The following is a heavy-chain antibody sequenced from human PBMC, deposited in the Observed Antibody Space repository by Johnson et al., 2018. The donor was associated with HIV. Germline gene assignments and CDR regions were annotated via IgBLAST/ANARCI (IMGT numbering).Heavy chain of an antibody. CDR2: IYSGGST. CDR3: AKVNLRYSVFTGAFDI. CDR1: VFIFDDYG. D-gene: IGHD1-26*01. Sequence: QVQVVESGGGVLRPGASLRLSCEGFVFIFDDYGLNWVRQAPGKGLEWVSVIYSGGSTYYADSVKGRFTISRDNSKNTLYLQMNSLRAEDTAVYYCAKVNLRYSVFTGAFDIWGQGTMVTVSS. J-gene: IGHJ3*02. V-gene: IGHV3-NL1*01.